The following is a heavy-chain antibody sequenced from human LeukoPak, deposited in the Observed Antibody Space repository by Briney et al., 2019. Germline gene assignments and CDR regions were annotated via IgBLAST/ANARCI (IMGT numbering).Heavy chain of an antibody. CDR3: ARDLLLEWLLFDY. V-gene: IGHV1-2*02. D-gene: IGHD3-3*01. CDR2: INTNSGGT. Sequence: ASVKVSCKASGYTFSGYYMHWVRQAPEQGLEWMGWINTNSGGTNYAQKLQGRVTMTRDTSISTAYMELSRLRSDDTAVYYCARDLLLEWLLFDYWGQGTLVTVSS. J-gene: IGHJ4*02. CDR1: GYTFSGYY.